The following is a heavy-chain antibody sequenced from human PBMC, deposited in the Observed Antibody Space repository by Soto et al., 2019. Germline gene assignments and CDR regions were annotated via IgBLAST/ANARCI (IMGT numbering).Heavy chain of an antibody. Sequence: SETLSLTCTVPGGAISSYYWSWLRQPAGKGLEWFGRIYTRGSTNYNPSLKSRATMSVATSKNHFSLKLSSVTAADTAVDYCAREKTYYDILTCYIPPPDYYYYGMDVWGQGTTVTVSS. CDR3: AREKTYYDILTCYIPPPDYYYYGMDV. V-gene: IGHV4-4*07. CDR1: GGAISSYY. CDR2: IYTRGST. D-gene: IGHD3-9*01. J-gene: IGHJ6*02.